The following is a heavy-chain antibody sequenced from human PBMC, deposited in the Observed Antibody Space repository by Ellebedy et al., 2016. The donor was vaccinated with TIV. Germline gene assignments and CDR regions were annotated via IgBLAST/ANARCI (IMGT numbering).Heavy chain of an antibody. Sequence: AASVKVSCKASGYTFTSYDLNRVRQATGQGLEWMGWMNPNSGNTGYTQKFQGRVTITADKSTSTVYMELSSLRSEDTAVYYCARALYGGNSGAPFDSWGQGTLVTVSS. CDR2: MNPNSGNT. V-gene: IGHV1-8*01. J-gene: IGHJ5*01. D-gene: IGHD4-23*01. CDR3: ARALYGGNSGAPFDS. CDR1: GYTFTSYD.